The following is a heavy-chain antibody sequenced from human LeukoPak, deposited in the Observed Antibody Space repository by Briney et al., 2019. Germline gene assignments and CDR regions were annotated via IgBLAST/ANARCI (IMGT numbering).Heavy chain of an antibody. D-gene: IGHD5-18*01. V-gene: IGHV3-30*18. CDR2: ISYDGSNK. J-gene: IGHJ4*02. CDR1: GFTFNSYG. CDR3: AKAHVDTAMVTS. Sequence: GGSLRLSCAASGFTFNSYGMHWVRQAPGKGLEWVAVISYDGSNKYYADSVKGRFTISRDNSKNTLYLQMNSLRAEDTAVYYCAKAHVDTAMVTSWGQGTLVTVSS.